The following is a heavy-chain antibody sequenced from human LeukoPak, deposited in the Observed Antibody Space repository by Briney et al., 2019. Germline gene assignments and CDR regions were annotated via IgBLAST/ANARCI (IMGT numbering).Heavy chain of an antibody. CDR1: GGSISSYY. D-gene: IGHD1-26*01. Sequence: SETLSLTCTVSGGSISSYYWSWIRQPPGKGLEWIGDIYYSGSTNYNPSLKSRVTISVDTSKNQFSLKLSSVTAADTAVYYCARASSGRYYARFAFDIWGQGTMVTVSS. J-gene: IGHJ3*02. CDR3: ARASSGRYYARFAFDI. V-gene: IGHV4-59*01. CDR2: IYYSGST.